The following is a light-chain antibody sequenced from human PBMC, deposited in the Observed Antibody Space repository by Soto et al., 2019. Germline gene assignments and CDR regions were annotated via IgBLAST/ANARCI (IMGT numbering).Light chain of an antibody. V-gene: IGLV6-57*04. CDR1: SCSIASND. CDR2: KND. J-gene: IGLJ2*01. Sequence: NFMLTQPHSVSESPGKTVTISCTRSSCSIASNDVQWYQQRPGSAPTTVIYKNDQRPSGVPDRFSGSIDSSSNSASLTISGLKTEDEADYYCQSYDSNSVVFGGGTKLTVL. CDR3: QSYDSNSVV.